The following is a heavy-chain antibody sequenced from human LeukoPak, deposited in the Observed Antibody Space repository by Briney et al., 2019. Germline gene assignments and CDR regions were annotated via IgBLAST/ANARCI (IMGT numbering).Heavy chain of an antibody. Sequence: SETLSLTCSVSGGSFSSYYWTWIRQPPGKGLEWIGYIYYTGSTNYNPSLRSRVTISLDTSKNHICLKLSSVPAADTAVYYCTRAQYGYAFDYWGQGALVTVSS. V-gene: IGHV4-59*01. D-gene: IGHD5-12*01. CDR3: TRAQYGYAFDY. CDR2: IYYTGST. J-gene: IGHJ4*02. CDR1: GGSFSSYY.